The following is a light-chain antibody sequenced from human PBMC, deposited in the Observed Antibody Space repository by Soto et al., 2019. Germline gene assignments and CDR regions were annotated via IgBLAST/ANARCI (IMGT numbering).Light chain of an antibody. CDR3: QQRSNWPPIT. V-gene: IGKV3D-15*01. CDR1: QSINSN. Sequence: VMTQSPATLSVSPGERATLSCTASQSINSNLAWYQQRPGQAPRLLIYGASTRATGIPARFSGSGSGTDFTLTISSLEPEDFAVYYCQQRSNWPPITFGQGTRLEIK. J-gene: IGKJ5*01. CDR2: GAS.